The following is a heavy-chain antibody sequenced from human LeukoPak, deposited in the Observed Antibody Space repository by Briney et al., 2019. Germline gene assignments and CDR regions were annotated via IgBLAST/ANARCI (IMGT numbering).Heavy chain of an antibody. Sequence: SETLSLTCTVSGGSISSSSYYWGWIRQPPGKGLEWIGSIYYSGSTYYNPPLKSRVTISVDTSKNQFSLKLSSVTAADTAVYYCARGYSSGWYGEYFQHWGQGTLVTVSS. CDR1: GGSISSSSYY. CDR2: IYYSGST. CDR3: ARGYSSGWYGEYFQH. V-gene: IGHV4-39*01. J-gene: IGHJ1*01. D-gene: IGHD6-19*01.